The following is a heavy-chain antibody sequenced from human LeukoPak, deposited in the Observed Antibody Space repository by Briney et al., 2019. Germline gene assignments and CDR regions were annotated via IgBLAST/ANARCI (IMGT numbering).Heavy chain of an antibody. CDR1: GGSISSSSYY. V-gene: IGHV4-39*01. D-gene: IGHD1-26*01. J-gene: IGHJ5*02. CDR3: ARHQPMEQWFDP. CDR2: IYYSGSA. Sequence: SETLSLTCTVSGGSISSSSYYWGWIRQPPGKGLEWIGSIYYSGSAYYNPSLKSRVTISVDTSKNQFSLKLSSVTAADTAVYYCARHQPMEQWFDPWGQGTLVTVSS.